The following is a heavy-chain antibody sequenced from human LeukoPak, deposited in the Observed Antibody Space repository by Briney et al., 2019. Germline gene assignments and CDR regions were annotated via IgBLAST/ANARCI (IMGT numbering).Heavy chain of an antibody. CDR2: IYYSGSI. J-gene: IGHJ4*02. D-gene: IGHD3-22*01. Sequence: SETLSLICTVSGASISSYYWSWIRQPPGKGLEWIGDIYYSGSIEYNPSLKSRVTMSVDTSKNQFSLRLSSVTAADTAIYYCARENPSGYYNRPIDYWGQGTLVTVSS. CDR1: GASISSYY. V-gene: IGHV4-59*01. CDR3: ARENPSGYYNRPIDY.